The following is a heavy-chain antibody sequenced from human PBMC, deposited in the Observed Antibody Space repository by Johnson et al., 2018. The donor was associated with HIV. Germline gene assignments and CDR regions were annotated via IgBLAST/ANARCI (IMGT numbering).Heavy chain of an antibody. Sequence: QVQLVESGGGVVQPGRSLRLSCAASGFTFSSYAMHWVRQAPGKGLEWVAVISYDGSNKYYADSVKGRFTISRDNSKNTLYLQMNSLRAEDTAVYYCATNRGGAFDIWGQGTMVTV. V-gene: IGHV3-30-3*01. CDR3: ATNRGGAFDI. CDR1: GFTFSSYA. CDR2: ISYDGSNK. J-gene: IGHJ3*02. D-gene: IGHD2/OR15-2a*01.